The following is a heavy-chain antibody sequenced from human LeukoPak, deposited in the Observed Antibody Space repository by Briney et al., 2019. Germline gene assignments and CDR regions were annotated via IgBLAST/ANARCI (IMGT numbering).Heavy chain of an antibody. CDR2: IYYSGST. CDR1: GGSISSYY. CDR3: ARDRPGSSWYRGWFDP. Sequence: SETLSLTCTVSGGSISSYYWSWIRQPPGKGLEWIGYIYYSGSTNYNPSLKSRVTISVDTSKNQFSLKLSSVTAADTAVYYCARDRPGSSWYRGWFDPWGQGTLVTVSS. J-gene: IGHJ5*02. V-gene: IGHV4-59*01. D-gene: IGHD6-13*01.